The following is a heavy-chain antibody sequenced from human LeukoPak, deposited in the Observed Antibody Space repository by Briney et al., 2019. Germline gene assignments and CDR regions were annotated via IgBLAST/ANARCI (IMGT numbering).Heavy chain of an antibody. D-gene: IGHD3-10*02. V-gene: IGHV4-39*07. Sequence: PSETLSLTCTVSGGSISSSSYYWGWIRQPPGKGLEWIGSIYYSGSTYYNPSLKSRVTISVDTSKNQFSLKLSSVTAADTAVYYCARSVRGVKGWAFDYWGQGTLVTVSS. CDR3: ARSVRGVKGWAFDY. CDR2: IYYSGST. CDR1: GGSISSSSYY. J-gene: IGHJ4*02.